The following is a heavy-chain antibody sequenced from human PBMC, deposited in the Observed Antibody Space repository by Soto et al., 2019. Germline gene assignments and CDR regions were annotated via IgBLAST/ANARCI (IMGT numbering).Heavy chain of an antibody. CDR2: IIPIFGTA. CDR3: AVQDYDFWSGSEINYYYYGMDV. J-gene: IGHJ6*02. CDR1: GGTFSSYA. Sequence: SVKGSCKASGGTFSSYAISWVRQAPGQGLEWMGGIIPIFGTANYAQKFQGRVTITADESTSTAYMELSSLRSEDTAVYYCAVQDYDFWSGSEINYYYYGMDVWGQGTTVTVSS. V-gene: IGHV1-69*13. D-gene: IGHD3-3*01.